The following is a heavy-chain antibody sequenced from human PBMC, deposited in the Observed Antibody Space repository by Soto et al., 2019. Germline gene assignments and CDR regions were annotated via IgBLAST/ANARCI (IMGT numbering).Heavy chain of an antibody. J-gene: IGHJ6*02. CDR1: GGTFSSYA. D-gene: IGHD6-6*01. CDR2: IIPIFGTA. CDR3: ARAHRWEARPLYYSGMDV. V-gene: IGHV1-69*13. Sequence: GASVKVSCKASGGTFSSYAISWVRQAPGQGLEWMGGIIPIFGTANYAQKFQGRVTITADESTSTAYMELSSLRSEDTAVYYCARAHRWEARPLYYSGMDVWGQGTTVTVSS.